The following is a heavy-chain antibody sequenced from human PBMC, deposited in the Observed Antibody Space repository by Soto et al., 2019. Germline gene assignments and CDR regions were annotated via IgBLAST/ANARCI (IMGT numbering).Heavy chain of an antibody. V-gene: IGHV3-30*18. D-gene: IGHD2-15*01. CDR2: ISYDGSDQ. CDR1: TFTFSDFG. Sequence: QVQVEEFGGGVVQPGRSLRLSCAGPTFTFSDFGFNWVRQAPGKGLEWVAMISYDGSDQYYGDSVEGRFTIYRDDSKNIGYLQMNSMRAEDTAMYYCSKSTYCNGGSCFPQYWGPGSLFTVYS. CDR3: SKSTYCNGGSCFPQY. J-gene: IGHJ4*02.